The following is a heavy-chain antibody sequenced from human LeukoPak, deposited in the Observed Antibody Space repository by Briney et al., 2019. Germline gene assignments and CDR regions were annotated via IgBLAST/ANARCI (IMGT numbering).Heavy chain of an antibody. CDR1: GFTFSSYA. CDR2: ITWNSGSI. CDR3: AKGVGYSYGVAFDI. V-gene: IGHV3-9*03. J-gene: IGHJ3*02. Sequence: PGGSLRLSCAASGFTFSSYAVSWVRQAPGKGLEWVSSITWNSGSIVYADSVKGRFTISRDNAKNSLYLQMNSLRADDMALYYCAKGVGYSYGVAFDIWGQGTMVTVSS. D-gene: IGHD5-18*01.